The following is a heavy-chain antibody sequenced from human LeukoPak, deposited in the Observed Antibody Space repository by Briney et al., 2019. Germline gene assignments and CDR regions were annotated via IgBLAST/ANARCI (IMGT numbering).Heavy chain of an antibody. CDR1: GFTFDDYA. CDR2: ISWDGGST. CDR3: AKGAQIQLWSEYYLDY. J-gene: IGHJ4*02. V-gene: IGHV3-43D*03. Sequence: GGSLRLSCAATGFTFDDYAMHWVRHAPGKGLEWVSLISWDGGSTYYADSVKGRFTVSRDNSKNSLYLQMNSLRAEDTALYYCAKGAQIQLWSEYYLDYWGQGTLVTVSS. D-gene: IGHD5-18*01.